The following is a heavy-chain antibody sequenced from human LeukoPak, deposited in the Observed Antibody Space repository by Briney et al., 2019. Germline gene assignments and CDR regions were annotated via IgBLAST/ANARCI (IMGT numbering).Heavy chain of an antibody. J-gene: IGHJ5*02. V-gene: IGHV3-21*01. CDR2: IGSSGSYI. CDR1: GFTFSSYS. Sequence: GGSLRLSCAASGFTFSSYSLNWVRQAPGKGLEWVSSIGSSGSYIYYADSVKGRFTISRDNAKNSLYLQMNSLRAEDTAVYYCARDRYDFWSDYNWFDPWGQGTLVTVSS. CDR3: ARDRYDFWSDYNWFDP. D-gene: IGHD3-3*01.